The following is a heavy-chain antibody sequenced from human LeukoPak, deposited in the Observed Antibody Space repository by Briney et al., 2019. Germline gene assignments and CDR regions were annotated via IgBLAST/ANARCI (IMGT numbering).Heavy chain of an antibody. CDR1: GFTFSSYS. V-gene: IGHV3-21*01. CDR3: ARVSSRIAAAPMGY. J-gene: IGHJ4*02. Sequence: GGSLRLSCAASGFTFSSYSMNWVRQAPGKGLEWVSSISSSSSYIYYADSVKGRFTISRDNAKNSLYLQMNGLRAEDTAVYYCARVSSRIAAAPMGYWGQGTLVTVSS. D-gene: IGHD6-13*01. CDR2: ISSSSSYI.